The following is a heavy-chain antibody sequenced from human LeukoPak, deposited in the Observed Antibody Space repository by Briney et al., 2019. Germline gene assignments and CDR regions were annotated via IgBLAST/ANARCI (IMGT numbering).Heavy chain of an antibody. J-gene: IGHJ4*02. CDR3: ATGLGGCSYRGDY. CDR1: GFTFSSYS. CDR2: ISSSSSYI. Sequence: GGSLRLSCAVSGFTFSSYSMNWVRQAPGKGLEWVSSISSSSSYIYYADSVKGRFTISRDNAKNSLYLQMNSLRAEDTAVYYCATGLGGCSYRGDYWGQGTLVTVSS. V-gene: IGHV3-21*01. D-gene: IGHD5-18*01.